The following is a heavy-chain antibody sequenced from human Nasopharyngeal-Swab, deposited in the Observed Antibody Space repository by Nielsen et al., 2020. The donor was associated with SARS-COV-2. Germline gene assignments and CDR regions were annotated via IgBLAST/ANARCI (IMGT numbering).Heavy chain of an antibody. CDR1: GGSISGYF. D-gene: IGHD1-7*01. CDR2: IHYGGST. J-gene: IGHJ4*02. CDR3: ARGRNYVYTPFDY. V-gene: IGHV4-59*01. Sequence: ETLSLTCTVSGGSISGYFWSWVRQPPEKGLEWIGYIHYGGSTNYNPSLKSRVTISVDMSKNQFSLRLASVTAADTAVYYCARGRNYVYTPFDYWGQGSLVTVSS.